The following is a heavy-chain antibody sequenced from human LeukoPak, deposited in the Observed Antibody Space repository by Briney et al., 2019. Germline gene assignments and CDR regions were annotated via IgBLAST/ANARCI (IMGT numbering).Heavy chain of an antibody. V-gene: IGHV4-59*01. CDR3: AKTYYYDPFDF. CDR2: IYYSGST. Sequence: SETLSLTCTVSDGSINTYYWSWIRQPPGKGLEWIGCIYYSGSTNYNPSLKSRVTMSVDTSKNQFSLRLSSVTAADTAVYYCAKTYYYDPFDFWGQGTLVTVSS. J-gene: IGHJ4*02. CDR1: DGSINTYY. D-gene: IGHD3-22*01.